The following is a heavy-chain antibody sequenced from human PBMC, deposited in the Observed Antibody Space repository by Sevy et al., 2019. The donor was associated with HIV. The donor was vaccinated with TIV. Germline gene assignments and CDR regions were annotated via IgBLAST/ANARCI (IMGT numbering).Heavy chain of an antibody. J-gene: IGHJ3*02. CDR2: ISAYNGNT. D-gene: IGHD3-3*01. V-gene: IGHV1-18*01. CDR1: GYTFTSYG. Sequence: ASVKVSCTASGYTFTSYGISWVRQAPGQGLEWMGWISAYNGNTNYAQKLQGRVTLTTDTSTSTAYKELRSLRSDDTAVYYCARGYYDFWSGYSRRDAFDIWGQGTMVTVSS. CDR3: ARGYYDFWSGYSRRDAFDI.